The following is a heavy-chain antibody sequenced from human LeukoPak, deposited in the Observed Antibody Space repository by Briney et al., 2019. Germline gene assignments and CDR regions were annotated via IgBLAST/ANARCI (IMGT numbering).Heavy chain of an antibody. D-gene: IGHD3-22*01. V-gene: IGHV3-9*03. Sequence: GGSLRLSCAASGFTFDDYAMHWVRLAPGKGLEWVSGISWNSGSIGYADSVKGRFTISRDNAKNSLYLQMNSLRAEDMALYYCAKGGYYYDSSGHAFDIWGQGTMVTVSS. CDR1: GFTFDDYA. CDR3: AKGGYYYDSSGHAFDI. CDR2: ISWNSGSI. J-gene: IGHJ3*02.